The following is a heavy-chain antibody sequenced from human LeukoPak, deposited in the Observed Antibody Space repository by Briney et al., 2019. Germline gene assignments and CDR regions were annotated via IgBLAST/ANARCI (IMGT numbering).Heavy chain of an antibody. CDR1: GFTFSSYA. J-gene: IGHJ4*02. V-gene: IGHV3-30-3*01. D-gene: IGHD6-13*01. CDR2: ISYDGSNK. Sequence: GGSLRLSCAASGFTFSSYAMHWVRQAPGKGLEWVAVISYDGSNKYYADSVKGRSTISRDNSKNTLYLQMSSLRAEDTAVYYCARGFGEQLVPFDYWGQGTLVTVSS. CDR3: ARGFGEQLVPFDY.